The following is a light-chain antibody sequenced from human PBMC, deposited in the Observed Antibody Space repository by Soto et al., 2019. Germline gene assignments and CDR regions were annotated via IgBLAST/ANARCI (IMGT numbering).Light chain of an antibody. CDR1: SSDVGSYNH. Sequence: QSVLTQPRSVSESPGQSVTISCTGTSSDVGSYNHVSWYQLHPGKAPKLIIYDVSYRPSGVPARFSGSKSGNTASLTISGLQPEDEADYSCCSYAGSYLHYVFGSGTKLTVL. J-gene: IGLJ1*01. CDR2: DVS. CDR3: CSYAGSYLHYV. V-gene: IGLV2-11*01.